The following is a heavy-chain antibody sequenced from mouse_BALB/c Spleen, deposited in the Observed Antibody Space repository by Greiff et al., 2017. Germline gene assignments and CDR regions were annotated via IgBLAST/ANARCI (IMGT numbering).Heavy chain of an antibody. CDR2: IDPANGNT. V-gene: IGHV14-3*02. J-gene: IGHJ3*01. Sequence: VQLQQSGAELVKPGASVKLSCTASGFNIKDTYMHWVKQRPEQGLEWIGRIDPANGNTKYDPKFQGKATITADTSSNTAYLQLSSLTSEDTAVYYCARGGYGGAWFAYWGQGTLVTVSA. D-gene: IGHD2-2*01. CDR3: ARGGYGGAWFAY. CDR1: GFNIKDTY.